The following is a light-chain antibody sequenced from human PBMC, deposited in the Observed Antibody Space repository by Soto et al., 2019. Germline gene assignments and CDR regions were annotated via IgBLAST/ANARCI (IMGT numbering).Light chain of an antibody. CDR2: GES. CDR3: QLYDSSPFS. Sequence: EIVLTQSPGTLSLSPGERATLSCRASQSVSSSYLGWYQQKPGQAPRLLIYGESSRATGIPDRFSGSGSGTDFTLTISRLEPEDVAVYYCQLYDSSPFSFGPGPKVDIK. V-gene: IGKV3-20*01. CDR1: QSVSSSY. J-gene: IGKJ3*01.